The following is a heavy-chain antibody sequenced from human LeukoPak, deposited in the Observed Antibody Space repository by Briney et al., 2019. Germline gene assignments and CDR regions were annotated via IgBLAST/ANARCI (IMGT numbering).Heavy chain of an antibody. CDR2: IPHDGSNK. V-gene: IGHV3-30*03. D-gene: IGHD3-10*01. CDR1: GFTFSTYG. CDR3: ARYYGSGRGYYGLDV. Sequence: PGGSLRLSCEASGFTFSTYGMHWVRQAPGKGLEWITLIPHDGSNKYYADSVKGRFTISRNNSKNTLYLQMNSLRAEDTAVYYCARYYGSGRGYYGLDVWGQGTTVTVFS. J-gene: IGHJ6*02.